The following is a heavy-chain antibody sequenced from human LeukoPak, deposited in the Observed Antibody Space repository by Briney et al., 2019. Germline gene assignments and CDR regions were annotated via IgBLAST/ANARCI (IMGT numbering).Heavy chain of an antibody. CDR2: ISAYNGNT. V-gene: IGHV1-18*01. CDR1: GYTFTSYG. D-gene: IGHD4-17*01. J-gene: IGHJ4*02. CDR3: ARVWPYGDYQGPNDY. Sequence: APVKPSCTASGYTFTSYGISWVRQAPGQGLEWMGWISAYNGNTNYAQKLQGRVTMTTDTSTSTAYMELRSLRSDDTAVYYCARVWPYGDYQGPNDYWGKGTLVTSSS.